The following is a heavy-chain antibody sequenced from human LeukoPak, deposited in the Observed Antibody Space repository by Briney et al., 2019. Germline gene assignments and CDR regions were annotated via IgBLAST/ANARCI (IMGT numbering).Heavy chain of an antibody. J-gene: IGHJ3*02. CDR3: ARAYDSSGYYGWGKGAFDI. D-gene: IGHD3-22*01. V-gene: IGHV4-38-2*02. Sequence: SETLSLTCTVSGYSISSGYYWGWIRQPPGKGLEWIGSIYHSGSTYYNPSLKSRVTISVDTSKNQFSLKLSSVTAADTAVYYCARAYDSSGYYGWGKGAFDIWGQGTMVTVSS. CDR2: IYHSGST. CDR1: GYSISSGYY.